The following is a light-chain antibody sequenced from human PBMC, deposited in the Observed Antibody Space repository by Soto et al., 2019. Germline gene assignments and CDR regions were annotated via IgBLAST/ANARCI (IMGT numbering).Light chain of an antibody. CDR2: GVT. J-gene: IGLJ3*02. Sequence: QSALTQPASVSGSPGQSITISCTGTSSDVGGNNFVSWYQQHPGKAPKLLIYGVTNRPSGVSNRFSGSKSGTTASLTISGLQAEDDGDCYCSPYTNIYIWVFGGGTKLTVL. CDR3: SPYTNIYIWV. CDR1: SSDVGGNNF. V-gene: IGLV2-14*01.